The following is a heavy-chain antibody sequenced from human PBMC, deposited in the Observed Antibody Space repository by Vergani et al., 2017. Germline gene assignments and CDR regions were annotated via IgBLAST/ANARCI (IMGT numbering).Heavy chain of an antibody. CDR3: AKETHGVPGYDFVF. D-gene: IGHD5-12*01. J-gene: IGHJ4*02. V-gene: IGHV3-23*04. Sequence: EVQLVESGGGLVQPGRSLRLSCAASGFTFSNYAMSWVRRAPGKGLEWVSTISGSGGSTYYEESVKGRFTISRDNYKNTMYLQMNSLRAEETAVYYCAKETHGVPGYDFVFWGQGTLVTVSS. CDR1: GFTFSNYA. CDR2: ISGSGGST.